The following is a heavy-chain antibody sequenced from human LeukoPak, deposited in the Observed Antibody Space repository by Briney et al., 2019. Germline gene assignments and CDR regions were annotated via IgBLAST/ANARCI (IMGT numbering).Heavy chain of an antibody. CDR3: ARGYCSGGSCYSADLIDY. J-gene: IGHJ4*02. D-gene: IGHD2-15*01. Sequence: PGGSLRLSCAASGFTFSSYSMTWVRQAPGKGLEWVSSISSSSSYIYYADSVKGRFTISRDNAKNSLYLQMNSLRAGDTAVYYCARGYCSGGSCYSADLIDYWGQGTLVTVSS. CDR1: GFTFSSYS. V-gene: IGHV3-21*01. CDR2: ISSSSSYI.